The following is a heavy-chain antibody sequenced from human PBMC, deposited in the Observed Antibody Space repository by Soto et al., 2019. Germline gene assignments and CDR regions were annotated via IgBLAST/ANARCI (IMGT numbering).Heavy chain of an antibody. CDR1: GYSFTSYW. V-gene: IGHV5-51*01. Sequence: PGESLKISCKGSGYSFTSYWIGWVRQMPGKGLEWMGIIYPGDSDTRYSPSFQGQVTISADKSISTAYLQWSSLKASDTAMYYCARIFYDFWSGYPPYYFDYWGQGTLVTVSS. CDR3: ARIFYDFWSGYPPYYFDY. D-gene: IGHD3-3*01. CDR2: IYPGDSDT. J-gene: IGHJ4*02.